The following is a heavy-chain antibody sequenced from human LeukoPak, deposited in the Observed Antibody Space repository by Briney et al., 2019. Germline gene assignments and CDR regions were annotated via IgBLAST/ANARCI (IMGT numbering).Heavy chain of an antibody. CDR2: ISYDGSNK. J-gene: IGHJ2*01. Sequence: GGSLRLSCAASGFTFSSYGMHWVRQAPGKGLEWVALISYDGSNKYYADSVKGRFTISRDNSKNTLYLQMNSLRAEDTAVYYCAKDVTGGITHWYFDLWGRGTLVTVSS. V-gene: IGHV3-30*18. D-gene: IGHD2-15*01. CDR3: AKDVTGGITHWYFDL. CDR1: GFTFSSYG.